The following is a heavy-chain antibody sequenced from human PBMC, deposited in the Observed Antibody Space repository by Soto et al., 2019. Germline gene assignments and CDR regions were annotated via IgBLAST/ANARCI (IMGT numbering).Heavy chain of an antibody. CDR2: ISYDGSNK. V-gene: IGHV3-30-3*01. J-gene: IGHJ4*02. CDR3: ARDVLRYFDWLLLIDY. CDR1: GFTFSSYA. Sequence: QVQLVESGGGVVQPGRSLRLSCAASGFTFSSYAMHWVRQAPGKGLEWVAVISYDGSNKYYADSVKGRFTISRDNSKNTLYLQMNSLSAEDTAVYYCARDVLRYFDWLLLIDYWGQGPLVTVSS. D-gene: IGHD3-9*01.